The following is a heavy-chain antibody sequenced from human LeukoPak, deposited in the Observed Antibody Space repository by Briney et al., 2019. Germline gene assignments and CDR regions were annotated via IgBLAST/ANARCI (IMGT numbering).Heavy chain of an antibody. CDR1: GYTFTGYY. J-gene: IGHJ4*02. CDR2: INPNSGGT. V-gene: IGHV1-2*02. Sequence: ASVKVSCKASGYTFTGYYMHWVRQAPGQGLEWMGWINPNSGGTNYAQKFQGRVTMTRDTSISTAYMELSRLRSDDTAVYYCARGIKDCSSTSCYPQIDYWGQGTLVTVSS. CDR3: ARGIKDCSSTSCYPQIDY. D-gene: IGHD2-2*01.